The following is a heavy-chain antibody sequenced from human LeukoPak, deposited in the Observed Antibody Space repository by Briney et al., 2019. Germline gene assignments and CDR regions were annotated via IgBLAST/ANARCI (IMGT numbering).Heavy chain of an antibody. CDR2: IYTNAAT. J-gene: IGHJ4*02. D-gene: IGHD6-13*01. V-gene: IGHV4-4*07. CDR3: ARAAAAAGGQYFDC. CDR1: GGSISNYH. Sequence: SETLSLTCTVSGGSISNYHWSWIRQPAGQGLEWIGRIYTNAATKYNPSLKSRVTMSVDTSKNQLSLKVRSVTAADTAVYYCARAAAAAGGQYFDCWGQRSVVTVSA.